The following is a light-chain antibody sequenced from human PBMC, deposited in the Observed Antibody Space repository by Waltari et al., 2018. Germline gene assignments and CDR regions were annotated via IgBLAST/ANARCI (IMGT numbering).Light chain of an antibody. CDR3: QSYDSSLSAYVV. V-gene: IGLV1-40*01. J-gene: IGLJ2*01. CDR1: SSNIGAGYD. Sequence: QSVLTQPPSVSGAPGQRVPISCPGSSSNIGAGYDVHWYQQLPGTAPKLLIYGNSNRPSGVPDRFSGSKSGTSASLAITGLQAEDEADYYCQSYDSSLSAYVVFGGGTKLTVL. CDR2: GNS.